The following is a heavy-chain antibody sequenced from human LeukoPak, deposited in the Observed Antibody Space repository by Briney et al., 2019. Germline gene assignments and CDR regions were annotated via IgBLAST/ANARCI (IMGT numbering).Heavy chain of an antibody. J-gene: IGHJ4*02. CDR3: ARDRVVYSSSDPFAY. Sequence: PGRSLRLSCAASGFTLSSYDMHWVRQAPGKGLEWVAVIWYDGSNKYYADSVKGRFTISRDNSKNTLYLQMKGLRAEDTAVYYCARDRVVYSSSDPFAYWGQGTLVTVSS. V-gene: IGHV3-33*01. D-gene: IGHD6-13*01. CDR2: IWYDGSNK. CDR1: GFTLSSYD.